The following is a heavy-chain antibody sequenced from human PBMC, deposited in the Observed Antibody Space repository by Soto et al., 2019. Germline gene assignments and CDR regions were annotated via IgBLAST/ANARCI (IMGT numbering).Heavy chain of an antibody. V-gene: IGHV1-46*01. D-gene: IGHD2-2*01. Sequence: QVQLVQSAAEMKKPGASVKVSCEASGYTFTNYYMHWVRQAPGQGLEWMGIMSPAAGSVSYAEKFEGRVTMTRDTSTSTVYLDLSSLRSDDTAVYYCAXGXXCEGLSCHSRMQYYGMDVWGQGTTVTVSS. J-gene: IGHJ6*02. CDR3: AXGXXCEGLSCHSRMQYYGMDV. CDR1: GYTFTNYY. CDR2: MSPAAGSV.